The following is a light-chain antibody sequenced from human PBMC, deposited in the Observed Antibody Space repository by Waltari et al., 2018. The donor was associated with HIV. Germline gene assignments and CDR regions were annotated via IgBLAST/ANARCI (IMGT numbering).Light chain of an antibody. CDR3: AAWDTSLGGWV. CDR1: KNNVDHQG. Sequence: QAGLTQPPSLSKDLRQTATLTCTGDKNNVDHQGAAWLKHRQGHPTKLLFYRNNNRPSGIPDIVSAFRSGDTASLNISGLLADDEADYFCAAWDTSLGGWVFGGGTQLTVL. J-gene: IGLJ3*02. V-gene: IGLV10-54*04. CDR2: RNN.